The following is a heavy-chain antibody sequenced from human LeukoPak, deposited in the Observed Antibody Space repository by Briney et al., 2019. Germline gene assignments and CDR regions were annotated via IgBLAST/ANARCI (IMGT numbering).Heavy chain of an antibody. CDR2: ISWNSGSI. V-gene: IGHV3-9*01. CDR1: GFTFDDYA. Sequence: GGSLRLSCAASGFTFDDYAMHWVRQAPGKGLEWVSGISWNSGSIGYADSVKGRFTISRDNAKNSLYLQMNSLRAEDTALYYCAKAPPFLGALADLYIDYWGQGTLVTVSS. J-gene: IGHJ4*02. D-gene: IGHD6-19*01. CDR3: AKAPPFLGALADLYIDY.